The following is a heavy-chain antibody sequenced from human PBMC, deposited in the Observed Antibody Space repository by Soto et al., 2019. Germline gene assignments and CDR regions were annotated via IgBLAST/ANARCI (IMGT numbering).Heavy chain of an antibody. V-gene: IGHV3-21*01. CDR2: ISSSSSYI. D-gene: IGHD3-10*01. Sequence: PGGSLRLSCAASGFTFSSYSMNWVRQAPGNGLEWVSSISSSSSYIYYADSVKGRFTISRDNSKNTLYLQMNSLRAEDTAVYYCARDGHYTQTYYGSGSYLVHYYGMDVWGQGTTVTVSS. J-gene: IGHJ6*02. CDR3: ARDGHYTQTYYGSGSYLVHYYGMDV. CDR1: GFTFSSYS.